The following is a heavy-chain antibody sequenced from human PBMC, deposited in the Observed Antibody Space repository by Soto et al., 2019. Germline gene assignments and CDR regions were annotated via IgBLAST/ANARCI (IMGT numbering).Heavy chain of an antibody. J-gene: IGHJ5*02. V-gene: IGHV4-4*07. CDR2: IYISGSI. D-gene: IGHD6-19*01. CDR1: SGSISSDY. CDR3: ARGHSSGWPTNWFDP. Sequence: SETLSLTCTVSSGSISSDYWSWIRQPAGKGLEWLGRIYISGSINYNPSLKGRVSMSLETSKNQFSLNLRSVTAADTAVYYCARGHSSGWPTNWFDPWGQGILVTV.